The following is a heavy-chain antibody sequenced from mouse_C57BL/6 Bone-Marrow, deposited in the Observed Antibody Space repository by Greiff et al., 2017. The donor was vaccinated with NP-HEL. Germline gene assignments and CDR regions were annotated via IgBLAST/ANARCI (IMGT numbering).Heavy chain of an antibody. CDR2: ILPSSGRT. D-gene: IGHD1-1*01. V-gene: IGHV15-2*01. CDR1: DSEVVPSAH. J-gene: IGHJ1*03. Sequence: VQLQQSGSELRSPGSSVKLSCKDSDSEVVPSAHMRGVRQKPGHGFEWIGGILPSSGRTIYGEKLEDKATLDADTLSNTDYLALNSLTSEDSAIYYCAMDGSSLWYFDVWGTGTTVTVSS. CDR3: AMDGSSLWYFDV.